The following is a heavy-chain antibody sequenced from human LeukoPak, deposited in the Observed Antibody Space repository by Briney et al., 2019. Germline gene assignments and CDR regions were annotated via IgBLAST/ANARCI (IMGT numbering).Heavy chain of an antibody. J-gene: IGHJ6*02. CDR2: INHSGST. CDR1: GGSFSGYY. V-gene: IGHV4-34*01. D-gene: IGHD4-23*01. CDR3: ARSANSWYYYYGMDV. Sequence: SETLSLTCAVYGGSFSGYYWSWIRQPLGKGLEWIGEINHSGSTNYNPSLKSRVTISVDTSKNQFSLKLSSVTAADTAVYYCARSANSWYYYYGMDVWGQGTTVTVSS.